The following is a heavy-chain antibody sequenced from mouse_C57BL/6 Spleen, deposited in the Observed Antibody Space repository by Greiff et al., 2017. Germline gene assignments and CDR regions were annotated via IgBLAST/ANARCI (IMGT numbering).Heavy chain of an antibody. J-gene: IGHJ3*01. CDR1: GYTFTDYN. CDR3: ARSGYGSSYYWFAY. CDR2: INPNNGGT. Sequence: EVHLQQSGPELVKPGASVKMSCKASGYTFTDYNMHWVKQSHGKSLEWIGYINPNNGGTSYNQKFKGKATLTVNKSSSTAYMELRSLTSEDSAVYYCARSGYGSSYYWFAYWGQGTLVTVSA. D-gene: IGHD1-1*01. V-gene: IGHV1-22*01.